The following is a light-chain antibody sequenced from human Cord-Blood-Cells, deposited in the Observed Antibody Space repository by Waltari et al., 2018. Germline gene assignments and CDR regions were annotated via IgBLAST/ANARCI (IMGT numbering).Light chain of an antibody. CDR1: RTAVGGYNY. Sequence: QSALTQPPSASESSGQSVTISCTATRTAVGGYNYPSWYQQHPGKAPKLMIYEVSKRPSGVPDRFSGSKSGNAASLTVSGLQAEDEADYYCSSYAGSNNFVFGTGTKVTVL. J-gene: IGLJ1*01. V-gene: IGLV2-8*01. CDR2: EVS. CDR3: SSYAGSNNFV.